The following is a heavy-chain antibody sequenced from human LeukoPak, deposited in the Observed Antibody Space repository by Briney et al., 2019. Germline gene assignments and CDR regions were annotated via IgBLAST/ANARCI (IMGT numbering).Heavy chain of an antibody. Sequence: PSETLSLTCTVSGGSVSSSSYYWGWIRQPPGKGLEWIGSIYYSGSTYYNPSLKSRVTISVDTSKNQFSPKLSSVTAADTAVYYCAGQDTGSYYAAYYFDYWGQGTLVTVSS. CDR3: AGQDTGSYYAAYYFDY. J-gene: IGHJ4*02. D-gene: IGHD1-26*01. CDR1: GGSVSSSSYY. CDR2: IYYSGST. V-gene: IGHV4-39*01.